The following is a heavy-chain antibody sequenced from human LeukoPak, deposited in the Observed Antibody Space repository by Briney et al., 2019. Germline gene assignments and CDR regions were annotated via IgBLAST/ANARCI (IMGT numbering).Heavy chain of an antibody. CDR2: ISAYNGNT. CDR3: ARDLRYSSSSSPFYYFDY. D-gene: IGHD6-6*01. J-gene: IGHJ4*02. CDR1: GYTFTSYG. Sequence: ASVKVSCKASGYTFTSYGISWVRQAPGQGLEWMGWISAYNGNTNYAQKLQGRVTMTTDTSTSTAYMELRSLRSDDTAVYYSARDLRYSSSSSPFYYFDYWGQGTLVTVSS. V-gene: IGHV1-18*01.